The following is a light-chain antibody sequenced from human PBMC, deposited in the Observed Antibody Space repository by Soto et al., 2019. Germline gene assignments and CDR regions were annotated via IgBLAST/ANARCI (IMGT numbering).Light chain of an antibody. Sequence: QSVLTQPPSASGTPGQRVTISCSGSRSNIGNNRVNWYQQLPRTAPKLLIHSNNQRPSGVPDRCSGSKSGTSASLAISGLQSEDEADYYCAAWDDSLNGWVFGGGTKLTVL. CDR1: RSNIGNNR. CDR2: SNN. CDR3: AAWDDSLNGWV. J-gene: IGLJ3*02. V-gene: IGLV1-44*01.